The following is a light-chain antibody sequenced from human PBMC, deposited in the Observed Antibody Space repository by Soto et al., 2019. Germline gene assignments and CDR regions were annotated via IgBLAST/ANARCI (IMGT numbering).Light chain of an antibody. V-gene: IGLV1-47*02. CDR3: AAWDDSLSGWM. J-gene: IGLJ3*02. CDR2: TNN. Sequence: QSVLTQPPSASGTPGQRVTISCSGSSSNIGSDYLYWYQQLPGTAPKLLIYTNNQRPSGVPDRFSGSKSGTSASLAISGLRSEDEADYYCAAWDDSLSGWMFGGGTQLTVL. CDR1: SSNIGSDY.